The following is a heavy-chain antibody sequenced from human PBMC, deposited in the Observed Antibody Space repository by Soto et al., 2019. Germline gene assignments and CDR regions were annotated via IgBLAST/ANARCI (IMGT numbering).Heavy chain of an antibody. D-gene: IGHD1-26*01. Sequence: GGSLRLSCAASGFTFSTYAMTWVRQAPGKGLEWVSSISSSGDSTFYADSVKGRFTISRDSSKNTLSLQMNSLRAEDTAVYYCAKDDGGSYRGGAFDLWGQGTTVTVSS. CDR2: ISSSGDST. J-gene: IGHJ6*02. CDR3: AKDDGGSYRGGAFDL. CDR1: GFTFSTYA. V-gene: IGHV3-23*01.